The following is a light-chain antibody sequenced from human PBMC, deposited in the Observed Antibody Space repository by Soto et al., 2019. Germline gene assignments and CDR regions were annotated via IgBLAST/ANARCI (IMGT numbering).Light chain of an antibody. CDR1: QSISNY. CDR2: AAS. CDR3: QQSYSAPRT. Sequence: DIPMTQSPSSLSASVGDRVTIACRASQSISNYLNWYQQKPGKAPQLLIYAASTLQSGVPSRFSGGGSGTDFTLTISSLQPEDFATYYCQQSYSAPRTFGQGTKVEVK. J-gene: IGKJ1*01. V-gene: IGKV1-39*01.